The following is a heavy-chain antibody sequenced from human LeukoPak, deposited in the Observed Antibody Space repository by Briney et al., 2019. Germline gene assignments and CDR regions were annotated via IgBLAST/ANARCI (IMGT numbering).Heavy chain of an antibody. CDR3: ARGRVLWGSFGF. CDR1: GGSISSSSYY. J-gene: IGHJ4*02. Sequence: SETLSLTCTVSGGSISSSSYYWGWIRQPPGKGLEWIGRIYYSGSTYYNPSLKSRVTISVDTSKNQFSLKLSSVTAADTAVYYCARGRVLWGSFGFWGQGTLVTVSS. V-gene: IGHV4-39*01. CDR2: IYYSGST. D-gene: IGHD3-16*01.